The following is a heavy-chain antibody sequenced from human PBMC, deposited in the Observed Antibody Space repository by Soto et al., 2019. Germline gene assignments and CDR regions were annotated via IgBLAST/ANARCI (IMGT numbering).Heavy chain of an antibody. D-gene: IGHD3-16*01. CDR1: GFTVSSNY. J-gene: IGHJ4*02. V-gene: IGHV3-53*04. CDR3: ARAFRDRLLGDALYFDY. CDR2: IYSGGST. Sequence: GGSLRLSCAASGFTVSSNYMSWVRQAPGKGLEWVSVIYSGGSTYYLDSLKGRFTSSRHNSKNTLYLQMNSLRDEDTAVYYCARAFRDRLLGDALYFDYWGQGTLVTVSS.